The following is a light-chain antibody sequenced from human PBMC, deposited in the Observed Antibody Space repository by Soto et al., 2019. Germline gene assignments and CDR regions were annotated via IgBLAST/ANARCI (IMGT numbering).Light chain of an antibody. CDR3: QQYYSYPPT. V-gene: IGKV1-8*01. J-gene: IGKJ3*01. CDR1: QGISSY. Sequence: AIRMTQSPSSLSASPGDRVTITCRASQGISSYLAWYQQKPGKAPKLLIYATSTFQSGVPSRFSGSGSGTAFTLTISCLQSEDFATYYCQQYYSYPPTFGPGTKVDIK. CDR2: ATS.